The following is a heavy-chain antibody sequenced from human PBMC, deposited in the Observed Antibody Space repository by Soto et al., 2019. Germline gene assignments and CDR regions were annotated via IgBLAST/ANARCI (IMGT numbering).Heavy chain of an antibody. CDR2: INHSGST. V-gene: IGHV4-34*01. D-gene: IGHD3-10*01. CDR1: GGSFSGYY. Sequence: SETLSLTCAVYGGSFSGYYWSWIRQPPGKGLEWIGEINHSGSTNYNPSLKSRVTISVDTSKNQFSLKLSSVTAADTAVYYCARGGDYYGSGRVDFDYWGQGTLVTVSS. J-gene: IGHJ4*02. CDR3: ARGGDYYGSGRVDFDY.